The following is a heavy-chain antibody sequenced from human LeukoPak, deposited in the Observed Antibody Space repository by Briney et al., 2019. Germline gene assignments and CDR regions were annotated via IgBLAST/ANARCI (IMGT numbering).Heavy chain of an antibody. V-gene: IGHV4-39*01. CDR3: ARPAVWNDAGDY. CDR1: GGSISSSSYY. D-gene: IGHD1-1*01. Sequence: SETLSLTCTVSGGSISSSSYYWGWIRQPPGKGLEWIGSIYYSGSTYYNPSLKSRVTISVDTSKNQFSLKLSFVTAADTAVYYCARPAVWNDAGDYWGQGTLVTVSS. J-gene: IGHJ4*02. CDR2: IYYSGST.